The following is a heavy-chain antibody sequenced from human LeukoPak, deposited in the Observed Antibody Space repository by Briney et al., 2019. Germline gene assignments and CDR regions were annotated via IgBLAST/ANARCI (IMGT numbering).Heavy chain of an antibody. CDR2: IKQDGSEK. D-gene: IGHD2-15*01. CDR3: AKQLGYCSDGSCYFPY. Sequence: GGSLRLSCAASGFTFSSYWMSWVRQAPGKGLEWVANIKQDGSEKYYVDSVKGRFTISRDNAKSTLCLQMNSLRAEDTAVYYCAKQLGYCSDGSCYFPYWGQGTLVTVSS. CDR1: GFTFSSYW. J-gene: IGHJ4*02. V-gene: IGHV3-7*03.